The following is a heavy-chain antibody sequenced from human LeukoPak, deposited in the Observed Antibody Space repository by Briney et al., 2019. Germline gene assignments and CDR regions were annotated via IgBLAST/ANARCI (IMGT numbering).Heavy chain of an antibody. D-gene: IGHD3-9*01. Sequence: SETLSLTCTVSGGPISSYYWSWIRQPPGKGLEWIGYIYYSGSTNYNPSLKSRVTISVDTSKNQFSLKLSSVTAADTAVYYCARGYYDILTGYHRYWYFDLWGRGTLVTVSS. V-gene: IGHV4-59*01. CDR2: IYYSGST. J-gene: IGHJ2*01. CDR3: ARGYYDILTGYHRYWYFDL. CDR1: GGPISSYY.